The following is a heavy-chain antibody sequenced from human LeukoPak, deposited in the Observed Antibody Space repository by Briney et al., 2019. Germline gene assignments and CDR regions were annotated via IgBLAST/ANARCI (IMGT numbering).Heavy chain of an antibody. J-gene: IGHJ6*03. Sequence: SETLSLTCAVYGGTFSGYYWSWIRQPPGKRLEWVGESNDSGGTNYNPSLKSRVTISADKSKNQVSLKLTSVTAADTAVYYCARLSVIVGAALEYYYYYMDAWGQGTTVTVSS. CDR3: ARLSVIVGAALEYYYYYMDA. V-gene: IGHV4-34*01. D-gene: IGHD1-26*01. CDR2: SNDSGGT. CDR1: GGTFSGYY.